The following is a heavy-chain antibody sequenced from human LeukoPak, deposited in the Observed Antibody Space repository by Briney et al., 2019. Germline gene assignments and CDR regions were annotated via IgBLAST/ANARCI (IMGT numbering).Heavy chain of an antibody. D-gene: IGHD3-22*01. J-gene: IGHJ6*03. CDR2: ISGSGGST. CDR1: GFTFSSYA. Sequence: GGSLRLSCAASGFTFSSYAMSWVRQAPGKGLEWVSAISGSGGSTYYADSVKGRFTISRDNSKNTLYLQMNSLRAEDTAVYYCAIAPQEPNYYDSSGYSIFRPGTYYMDVWGKGTTVTVSS. CDR3: AIAPQEPNYYDSSGYSIFRPGTYYMDV. V-gene: IGHV3-23*01.